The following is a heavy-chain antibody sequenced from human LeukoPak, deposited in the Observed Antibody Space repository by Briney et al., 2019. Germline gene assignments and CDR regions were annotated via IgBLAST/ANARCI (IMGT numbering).Heavy chain of an antibody. J-gene: IGHJ4*02. V-gene: IGHV3-23*01. CDR2: ISGSAYTT. CDR3: AKDQLNRFCSGGSCSITHDY. Sequence: GGSLRLSCAASGFTFGSYGMSWVRQAPGEGLEWVSGISGSAYTTYYADSVRGRFTISRDNSRNTLYLQMNSLRAEDTAVYYCAKDQLNRFCSGGSCSITHDYGGQGTLVTVPP. D-gene: IGHD2-15*01. CDR1: GFTFGSYG.